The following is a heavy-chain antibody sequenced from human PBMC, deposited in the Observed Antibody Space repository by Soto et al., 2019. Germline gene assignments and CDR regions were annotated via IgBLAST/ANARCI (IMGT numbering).Heavy chain of an antibody. J-gene: IGHJ3*02. V-gene: IGHV1-18*01. CDR3: VRDRVPHGDYDRPHDAFDI. CDR1: GYTFTSYG. Sequence: QVQLVQSGAEVKKPGASVKVSCKASGYTFTSYGISWVRQAPGQGLEWMGWISAYNGNTNYAQKLQGRVTMTTDTSTSTAYMELRSLRSDDTAVYYCVRDRVPHGDYDRPHDAFDIWGQGTMVTVSS. D-gene: IGHD4-17*01. CDR2: ISAYNGNT.